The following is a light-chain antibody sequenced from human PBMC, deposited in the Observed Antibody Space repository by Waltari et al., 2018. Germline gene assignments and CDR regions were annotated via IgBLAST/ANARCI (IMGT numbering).Light chain of an antibody. Sequence: QSVLTQPPSVSGAPGQRVPISCTGSSPHIGAGYDVHWYQQLPGTAPKLLIYLNNNRPSGVPDRFSGSKSGTSASLAITGLQAEDEADYYCQSYDSSLSASVFGGGTKLTVL. CDR2: LNN. CDR1: SPHIGAGYD. J-gene: IGLJ3*02. V-gene: IGLV1-40*01. CDR3: QSYDSSLSASV.